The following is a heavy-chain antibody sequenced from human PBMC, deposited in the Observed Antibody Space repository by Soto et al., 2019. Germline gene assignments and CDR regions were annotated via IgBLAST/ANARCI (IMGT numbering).Heavy chain of an antibody. D-gene: IGHD3-22*01. CDR1: GGSINNYY. CDR2: IYFSGST. CDR3: ARLGYYDEPSFDY. Sequence: SETQSLTCTVSGGSINNYYWSWIRQPPGKGLECIGYIYFSGSTNYSPSLKSRLTISVDTSRNQFSLKLSSVTAADTAVYYCARLGYYDEPSFDYWGQGTLVTVSP. J-gene: IGHJ4*02. V-gene: IGHV4-59*08.